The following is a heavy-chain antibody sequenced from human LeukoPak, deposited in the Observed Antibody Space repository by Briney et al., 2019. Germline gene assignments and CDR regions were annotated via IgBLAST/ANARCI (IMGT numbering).Heavy chain of an antibody. D-gene: IGHD3-22*01. CDR1: GYTFTSYY. V-gene: IGHV1-46*01. Sequence: ASVTVSCKASGYTFTSYYMHWVRQAPGQGLEWMGIINPSGGSTSYAQKFQGRVTMTRDMSTSTVYMELSSLRSEDTAVYYCARGLYDSSGYFSYYFDYWGQGTLVTVSS. CDR2: INPSGGST. CDR3: ARGLYDSSGYFSYYFDY. J-gene: IGHJ4*02.